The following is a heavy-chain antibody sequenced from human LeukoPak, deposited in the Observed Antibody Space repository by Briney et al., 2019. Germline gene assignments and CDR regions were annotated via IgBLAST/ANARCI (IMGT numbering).Heavy chain of an antibody. V-gene: IGHV1-2*02. CDR1: GYTFTGYY. D-gene: IGHD3-22*01. CDR3: ARRNYYDSSGYYDLDN. J-gene: IGHJ4*02. Sequence: GASVKVSCKASGYTFTGYYMHWVRQAPGQGREWMGWINPNSGDTNYAQKFQGRVTMTSDTSISTAYMELSRLRSDDTAVYYCARRNYYDSSGYYDLDNWGQGTLVPVSS. CDR2: INPNSGDT.